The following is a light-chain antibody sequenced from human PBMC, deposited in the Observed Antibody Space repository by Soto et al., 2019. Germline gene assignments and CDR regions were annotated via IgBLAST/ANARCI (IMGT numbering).Light chain of an antibody. J-gene: IGLJ2*01. CDR3: QTLCSGIVV. CDR1: SGHSDFA. V-gene: IGLV4-69*01. Sequence: QSVLTQSPSASASLGASVKLTCTLSSGHSDFAIAWHQQQPEKGPRYLMKLASDGSHSKGDGISDRFSGSSSGAERYLSISSLQSEDEADYCRQTLCSGIVVFGGGTKLTVL. CDR2: LASDGSH.